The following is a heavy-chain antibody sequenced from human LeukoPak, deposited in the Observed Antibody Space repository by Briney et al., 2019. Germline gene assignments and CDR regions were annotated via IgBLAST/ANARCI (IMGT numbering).Heavy chain of an antibody. Sequence: GGSLRLSCAASGFTFSSYSMNWVRQAPGKGLEWVSSISSSSSYIYYADSVKGRFTISRDNAKNSLYLQMNSLRAEDTAVYYCARDSVGATGGLIYFDYWGQGTLVTVSS. CDR3: ARDSVGATGGLIYFDY. D-gene: IGHD1-26*01. CDR1: GFTFSSYS. V-gene: IGHV3-21*01. J-gene: IGHJ4*02. CDR2: ISSSSSYI.